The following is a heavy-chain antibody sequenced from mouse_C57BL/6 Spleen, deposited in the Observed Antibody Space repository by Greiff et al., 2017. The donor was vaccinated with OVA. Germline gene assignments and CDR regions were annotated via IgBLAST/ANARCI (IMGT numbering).Heavy chain of an antibody. CDR1: GFTFSSYG. J-gene: IGHJ4*01. CDR2: ISSGGSYT. V-gene: IGHV5-6*01. CDR3: ARQTYYYGSSFGAMDY. D-gene: IGHD1-1*01. Sequence: EVKVVESGGDLVKPGGSLKLSCAASGFTFSSYGMSWVRQTPDKRLEWVATISSGGSYTYYPDSVKGRFTISRDNAKNTLYLQMSSLKSEDTAMYYCARQTYYYGSSFGAMDYWGQGTSVTVSS.